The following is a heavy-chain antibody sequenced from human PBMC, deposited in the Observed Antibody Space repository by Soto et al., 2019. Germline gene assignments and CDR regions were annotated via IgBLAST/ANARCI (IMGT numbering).Heavy chain of an antibody. CDR3: ARRGSGWLDY. CDR2: IYYSGST. V-gene: IGHV4-39*01. J-gene: IGHJ4*02. Sequence: PSATLSLTCTVSGGSISSSSYYWGWIRQPPGKGLEWIGSIYYSGSTYYNPSLKSRVTISVDTSKNQFSLKLSSVTAADTAVYYCARRGSGWLDYWGQGIPVTVSS. D-gene: IGHD6-19*01. CDR1: GGSISSSSYY.